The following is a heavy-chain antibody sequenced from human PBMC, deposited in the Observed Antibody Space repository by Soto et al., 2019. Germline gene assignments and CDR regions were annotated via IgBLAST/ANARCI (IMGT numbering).Heavy chain of an antibody. J-gene: IGHJ4*02. CDR3: ATGSPYYYGSGGMWDS. Sequence: QVRLQESGPGLVKPSGTLSLTCLVSGGSMSSPNWWTWVRQAPVKGLEWIAEIHHSRATNYSPSLKSRAVISIDKSNNQFSLQLTSVTAADTAVYYCATGSPYYYGSGGMWDSWGRGALVTVSS. D-gene: IGHD3-10*01. CDR1: GGSMSSPNW. V-gene: IGHV4-4*02. CDR2: IHHSRAT.